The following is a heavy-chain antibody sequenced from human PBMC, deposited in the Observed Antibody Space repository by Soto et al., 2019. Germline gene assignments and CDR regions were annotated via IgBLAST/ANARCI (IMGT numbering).Heavy chain of an antibody. CDR3: ARGSYYDNVWRMLSHYGLDV. D-gene: IGHD3-16*01. J-gene: IGHJ6*02. V-gene: IGHV1-18*01. CDR2: ISPYNDQT. CDR1: GYTFIRYG. Sequence: QVQLVQSASEVMKPGASVKVSCKASGYTFIRYGITWVRQAPGQRLEWMGWISPYNDQTIYAQKLQGRVTMTADTSTRTVYMQLRSMKSDDTAVYYCARGSYYDNVWRMLSHYGLDVWGQGTSVTVSS.